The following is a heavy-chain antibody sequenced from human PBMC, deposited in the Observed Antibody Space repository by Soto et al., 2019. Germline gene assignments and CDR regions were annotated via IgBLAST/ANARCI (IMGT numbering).Heavy chain of an antibody. CDR3: AKGGYNWNYFFDY. D-gene: IGHD1-7*01. CDR1: GFTFDDYA. V-gene: IGHV3-9*01. CDR2: ISWNSGSI. J-gene: IGHJ4*02. Sequence: GGSLRLSCAASGFTFDDYAMHWVRQAPGKGLEWVSGISWNSGSIGYADSVKGRFTISRDNAKNSLYLQMNSLRAEDTALYYCAKGGYNWNYFFDYWGQGTLVTVSS.